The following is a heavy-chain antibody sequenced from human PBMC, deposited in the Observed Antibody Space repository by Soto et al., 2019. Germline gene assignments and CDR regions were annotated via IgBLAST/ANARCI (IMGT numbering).Heavy chain of an antibody. CDR2: ISSSRSYI. D-gene: IGHD5-18*01. CDR1: GFTFSSYS. J-gene: IGHJ4*02. V-gene: IGHV3-21*01. Sequence: EVQLVESGGGLVKPGGSLRLSCAASGFTFSSYSMNWVRQAPGMGLEWVASISSSRSYIYYADSVKGRFTISRHNPKNSVDLQMDSLRAEDTAVYYCARGWETAILDYWGQGTLVTVSS. CDR3: ARGWETAILDY.